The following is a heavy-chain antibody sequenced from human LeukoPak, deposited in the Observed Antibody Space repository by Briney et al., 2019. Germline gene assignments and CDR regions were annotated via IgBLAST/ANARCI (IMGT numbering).Heavy chain of an antibody. D-gene: IGHD5-12*01. CDR1: GGSISSSGYY. CDR3: ARRGRGVATQGFDY. CDR2: IYYSGST. J-gene: IGHJ4*02. V-gene: IGHV4-39*01. Sequence: PSETLSLTCTVSGGSISSSGYYWGWIRPPPGKGLEWIGSIYYSGSTYYNPSLKSRVTISVDTSKNQFSLKLSSVTAADTAVYYCARRGRGVATQGFDYWGQGTLVTVSS.